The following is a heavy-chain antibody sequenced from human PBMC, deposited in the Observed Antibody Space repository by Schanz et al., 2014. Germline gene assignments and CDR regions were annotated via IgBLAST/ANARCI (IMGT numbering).Heavy chain of an antibody. J-gene: IGHJ4*02. D-gene: IGHD5-12*01. CDR2: IYSGGDT. Sequence: EVQLVESGGGLVQPGGSLRLSCAASGFSVSSNFMTWVRQAPGKGLEWVSLIYSGGDTNYAGSVKGRFTISRDNSKKTLYVQMNSLRAEDTAVYYCARDRPSGYALDFWGQGTLVTVSS. CDR3: ARDRPSGYALDF. CDR1: GFSVSSNF. V-gene: IGHV3-66*01.